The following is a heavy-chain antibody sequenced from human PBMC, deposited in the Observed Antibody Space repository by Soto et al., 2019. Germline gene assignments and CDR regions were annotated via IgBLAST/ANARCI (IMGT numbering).Heavy chain of an antibody. CDR2: IYYSGST. CDR1: GVSISSYY. D-gene: IGHD6-13*01. J-gene: IGHJ5*02. CDR3: ARHSWHDNWFDP. Sequence: SETLSLTCPFSGVSISSYYWSWIRQPPGKGLEWIGYIYYSGSTNYNPSLKSRVTISVDTSKNQFSLKLSSVTAADTAVYYCARHSWHDNWFDPWGQGTLVTVSS. V-gene: IGHV4-59*08.